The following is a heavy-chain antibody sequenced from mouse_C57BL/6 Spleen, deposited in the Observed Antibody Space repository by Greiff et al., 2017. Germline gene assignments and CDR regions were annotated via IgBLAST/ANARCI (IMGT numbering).Heavy chain of an antibody. Sequence: QVQLQQSGAELVRPGASVTLSCKASGYTFTDYEMHWVKQTPVHGLEWIGAIDPETGGTAYNQKFKGKAILTADKSSSTAYMELRSLTSEDSAVXYCTRGLWDYWGQGTTLTVSS. D-gene: IGHD1-1*02. V-gene: IGHV1-15*01. J-gene: IGHJ2*01. CDR1: GYTFTDYE. CDR3: TRGLWDY. CDR2: IDPETGGT.